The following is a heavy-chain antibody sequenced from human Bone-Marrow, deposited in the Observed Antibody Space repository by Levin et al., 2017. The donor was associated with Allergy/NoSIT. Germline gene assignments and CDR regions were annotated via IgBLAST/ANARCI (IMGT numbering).Heavy chain of an antibody. CDR2: IYYSGST. CDR1: GGSISSGGYY. V-gene: IGHV4-31*03. CDR3: ARTRTTVTTFGVSFGS. D-gene: IGHD4-17*01. Sequence: SETLSLTCTVSGGSISSGGYYWSWIRQHPGTGLEWIGYIYYSGSTYYNPSLKSRVTISVDTSKNQFSLKLSSVTAADTAVYYCARTRTTVTTFGVSFGSWGQGTLVTVSS. J-gene: IGHJ4*02.